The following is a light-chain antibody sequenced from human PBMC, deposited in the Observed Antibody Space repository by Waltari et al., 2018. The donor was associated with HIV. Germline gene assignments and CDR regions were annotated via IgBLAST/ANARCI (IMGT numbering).Light chain of an antibody. V-gene: IGLV2-14*03. CDR1: DTDSAPFNY. J-gene: IGLJ2*01. CDR3: SSLASTNTIV. CDR2: RVS. Sequence: QSTLTQPASVSGSPGQSITVSCTGSDTDSAPFNYVSWYQQHPGQAPKLIIYRVSFRPSGIPSRFSASKSGNTASLTIAGLQPEDEAHYYCSSLASTNTIVFGGGTLVTVL.